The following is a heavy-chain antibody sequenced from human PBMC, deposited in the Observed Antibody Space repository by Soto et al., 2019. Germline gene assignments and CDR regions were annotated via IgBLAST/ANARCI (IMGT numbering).Heavy chain of an antibody. CDR1: GFSLTSSDMC. CDR2: VYWDDDK. V-gene: IGHV2-5*02. CDR3: ARSLPSYDAFDV. Sequence: QITLKASAPTLVKPTQTLTLTCTFSGFSLTSSDMCVGWLRQPPGKALAWLALVYWDDDKRYNPSLKSRLTITKNTTKSQVVLTMTDMDPLDTATYYCARSLPSYDAFDVWGQGTMVAVST. D-gene: IGHD3-10*01. J-gene: IGHJ3*01.